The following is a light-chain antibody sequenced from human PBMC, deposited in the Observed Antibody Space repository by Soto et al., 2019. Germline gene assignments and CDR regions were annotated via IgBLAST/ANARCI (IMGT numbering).Light chain of an antibody. CDR2: GAS. Sequence: EIVLTQSPGTLSLSPGERATLSCRASQSVSSSYLAWYQQKPGQAPRLLIYGASSRATGIPDRFSGSGSGTDFTLTIRRLEPEDFAVYYCQQYGSSPSINCGQGKRRGIK. V-gene: IGKV3-20*01. CDR1: QSVSSSY. J-gene: IGKJ5*01. CDR3: QQYGSSPSIN.